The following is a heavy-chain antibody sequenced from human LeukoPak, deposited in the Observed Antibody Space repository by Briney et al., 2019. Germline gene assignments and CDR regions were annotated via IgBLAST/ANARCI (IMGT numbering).Heavy chain of an antibody. Sequence: PGGSLRLSCAASGFTFSSYEMNWVRQAPGKGLEWVSYISSSGSAIYYADSVKGRFTISRDNAKNSLYLQMNSLRAEDTAVYYCAITYYDFWSGYTGMGHIDYWGQGTLVTVSS. CDR3: AITYYDFWSGYTGMGHIDY. CDR1: GFTFSSYE. D-gene: IGHD3-3*01. V-gene: IGHV3-48*03. CDR2: ISSSGSAI. J-gene: IGHJ4*02.